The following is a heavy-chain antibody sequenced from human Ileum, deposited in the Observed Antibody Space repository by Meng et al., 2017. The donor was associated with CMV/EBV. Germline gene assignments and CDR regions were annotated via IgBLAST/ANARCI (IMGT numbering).Heavy chain of an antibody. Sequence: VSCGSISSSNWWSSVRQPPGKGLEWIGEIYHSGSTNYNPSLKSRVTISVDKSKNQFSLKLSSVTAADTAVYYCARIALVVRGRFDPWGQGTLVTVSS. CDR3: ARIALVVRGRFDP. V-gene: IGHV4-4*02. CDR2: IYHSGST. CDR1: CGSISSSNW. J-gene: IGHJ5*02. D-gene: IGHD2-8*02.